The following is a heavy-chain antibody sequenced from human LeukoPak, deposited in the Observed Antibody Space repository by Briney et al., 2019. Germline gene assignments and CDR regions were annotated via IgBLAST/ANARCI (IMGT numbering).Heavy chain of an antibody. CDR1: GYTFTTYG. V-gene: IGHV1-18*01. CDR2: ISAYNGHT. CDR3: ARASEYSSSSPFDY. J-gene: IGHJ4*02. Sequence: ASVKVSCKASGYTFTTYGISWVRQAPGQGLEWMGWISAYNGHTNYAEKLQGRVTMTTDTSTSTAYMELRSLRSDDTAVYYCARASEYSSSSPFDYWGQGTLVTVSS. D-gene: IGHD6-6*01.